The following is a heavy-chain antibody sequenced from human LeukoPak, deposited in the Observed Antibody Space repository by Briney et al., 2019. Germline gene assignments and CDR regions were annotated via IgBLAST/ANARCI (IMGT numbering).Heavy chain of an antibody. CDR2: TYHSGST. J-gene: IGHJ2*01. V-gene: IGHV4-39*01. CDR3: ARQYSDILTGYHRGELYWYFDL. CDR1: GGSISSGSYY. D-gene: IGHD3-9*01. Sequence: SETLSLTCTVSGGSISSGSYYWSWIRQPAGKGLEWIGSTYHSGSTYYNPSLNSRVTISVDTSKNQFSLKLSSVTAADTAVYYCARQYSDILTGYHRGELYWYFDLWGRGTLVTVSS.